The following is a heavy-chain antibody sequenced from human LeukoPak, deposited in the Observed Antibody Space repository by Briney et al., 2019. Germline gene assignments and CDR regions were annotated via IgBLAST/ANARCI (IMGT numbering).Heavy chain of an antibody. CDR2: IYYSGST. D-gene: IGHD3-10*01. CDR3: AIDHHEPMVRGYYFDF. CDR1: GGSVSRGSYC. V-gene: IGHV4-61*01. Sequence: PSGTLALTRTVSGGSVSRGSYCWGWIRHPPGKGLEWIGYIYYSGSTKYNPSLKSRVSISEDTSKTQFSLKLSSVTAADTAVYYCAIDHHEPMVRGYYFDFWGQGTLVTVSS. J-gene: IGHJ4*02.